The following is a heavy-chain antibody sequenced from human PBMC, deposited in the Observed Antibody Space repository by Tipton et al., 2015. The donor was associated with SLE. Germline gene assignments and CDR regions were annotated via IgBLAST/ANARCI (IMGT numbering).Heavy chain of an antibody. D-gene: IGHD1-26*01. J-gene: IGHJ1*01. CDR2: ITPFNGNT. CDR3: AHDDSGSEYFQH. CDR1: GYTFTYRY. V-gene: IGHV1-45*02. Sequence: QSGAEVKKTGSSVKVSCKASGYTFTYRYLHWVRQAPGQALEWMGWITPFNGNTNYAQKFQDRVTITRDRSMSTVYMELSSLRSEDTAMYYCAHDDSGSEYFQHWGQGTLVIVSS.